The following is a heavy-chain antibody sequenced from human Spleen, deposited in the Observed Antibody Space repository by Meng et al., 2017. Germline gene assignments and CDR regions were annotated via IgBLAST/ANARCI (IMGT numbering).Heavy chain of an antibody. CDR1: GGSFSGYS. CDR2: INHRGRT. D-gene: IGHD6-13*01. Sequence: QGLVQQWGAGLLKPSETLSLTCGVYGGSFSGYSWNWIRQPPGKGLEWIGEINHRGRTNYNPSLKSRVTISVDTSKNQFSLKLSSMTAADTALYYCARATVGTGWFDPWGQGTLVTVSS. J-gene: IGHJ5*02. CDR3: ARATVGTGWFDP. V-gene: IGHV4-34*01.